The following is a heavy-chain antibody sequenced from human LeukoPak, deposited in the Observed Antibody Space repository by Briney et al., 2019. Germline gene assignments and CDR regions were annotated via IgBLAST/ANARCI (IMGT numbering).Heavy chain of an antibody. V-gene: IGHV4-34*01. D-gene: IGHD3-22*01. CDR2: INHSGYT. Sequence: SETLSLTCAVYGESSFSSYYWSWIRQTPGGALEWIGEINHSGYTNYNPSLKSRVTLSIDTSKNQSSLRLNSVTAADTAVYYCSRQVVGNDYWGQGTLVTVSS. CDR1: GESSFSSYY. CDR3: SRQVVGNDY. J-gene: IGHJ4*02.